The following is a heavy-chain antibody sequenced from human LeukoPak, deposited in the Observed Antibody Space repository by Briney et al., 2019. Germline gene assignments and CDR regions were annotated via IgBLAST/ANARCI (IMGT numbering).Heavy chain of an antibody. V-gene: IGHV4-34*01. Sequence: SETLSLTCAVYGGSFSGYYWSWIRQPPGKGLEWIGEINHSGSTNYNPSLKSRVTISVDTSKNQFSLKLSSVTAADTAVYYCARGLYTGPYYDFGSGYHYLDYWGQGTLVTVSS. CDR1: GGSFSGYY. CDR3: ARGLYTGPYYDFGSGYHYLDY. J-gene: IGHJ4*02. D-gene: IGHD3-3*01. CDR2: INHSGST.